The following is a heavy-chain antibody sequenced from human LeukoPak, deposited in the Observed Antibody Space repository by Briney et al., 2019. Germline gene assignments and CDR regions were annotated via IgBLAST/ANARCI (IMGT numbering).Heavy chain of an antibody. V-gene: IGHV4-59*01. D-gene: IGHD5-12*01. CDR3: ARAYSGYEDYYYYYMDV. J-gene: IGHJ6*03. CDR2: IYYSGST. CDR1: GGSISSYY. Sequence: SETLSLTCTVSGGSISSYYWSWIRQPPGKGLEWIGYIYYSGSTNYNPSLKSRVTISVDTSKNQFSLKLSSVTAADTAVYYCARAYSGYEDYYYYYMDVWGKGTTVTVSS.